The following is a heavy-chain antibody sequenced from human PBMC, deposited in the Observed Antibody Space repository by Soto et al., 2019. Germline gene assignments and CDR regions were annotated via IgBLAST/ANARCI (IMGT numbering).Heavy chain of an antibody. Sequence: QLQLQESGPGLVKPSETLSLTCNVSTGSIFSNSYYWGWIRQPPGKGMEWIGTINHSGSTYYNPSLKSRVTISVDTSQNQFSLSLSSVTAADTAVYYCARRYAPRYSSGNNHFDLWGQGTLVTVSS. V-gene: IGHV4-39*01. CDR1: TGSIFSNSYY. D-gene: IGHD6-19*01. J-gene: IGHJ4*02. CDR2: INHSGST. CDR3: ARRYAPRYSSGNNHFDL.